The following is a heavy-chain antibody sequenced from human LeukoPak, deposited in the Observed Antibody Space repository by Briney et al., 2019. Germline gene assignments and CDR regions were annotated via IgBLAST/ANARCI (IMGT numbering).Heavy chain of an antibody. CDR3: VSRLRFPGGRDYGDYYYMDV. D-gene: IGHD3-3*01. CDR2: IYYSGST. V-gene: IGHV4-59*11. J-gene: IGHJ6*03. Sequence: SETLSLTCAVSGGSLSSHYWNWIRQPPGKGLEWMGYIYYSGSTNYNPSLKSRGTISVDKSKNQFSLTLRSGPAAHPAVRYCVSRLRFPGGRDYGDYYYMDVWGKGTTVTVSS. CDR1: GGSLSSHY.